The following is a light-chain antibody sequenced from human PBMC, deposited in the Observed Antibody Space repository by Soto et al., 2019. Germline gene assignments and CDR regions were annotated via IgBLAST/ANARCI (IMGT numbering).Light chain of an antibody. Sequence: IVLNHSPATLRVSPGERSALSSVPSQSVSNNLAWYQQKPGQPPRLLIFGASTRATGIPARFSGSGSEAEFALTISTLQYEAFAVYYCQQYSVCPLTFGGGTKVDIK. J-gene: IGKJ4*01. CDR3: QQYSVCPLT. CDR2: GAS. CDR1: QSVSNN. V-gene: IGKV3D-15*01.